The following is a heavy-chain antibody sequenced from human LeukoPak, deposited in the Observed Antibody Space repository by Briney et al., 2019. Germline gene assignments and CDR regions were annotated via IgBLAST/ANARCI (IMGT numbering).Heavy chain of an antibody. Sequence: TLSLTCTVSGGSISSGSYYWSWIRQPAGKGLEWIGRIYTSGSTNYHPSLKSRVTISVDTSKNQFSLKLSSVTAADTAVYYCARTGIAAAATDDAFDIWGQGTMVTVSS. V-gene: IGHV4-61*02. D-gene: IGHD6-13*01. CDR3: ARTGIAAAATDDAFDI. CDR1: GGSISSGSYY. CDR2: IYTSGST. J-gene: IGHJ3*02.